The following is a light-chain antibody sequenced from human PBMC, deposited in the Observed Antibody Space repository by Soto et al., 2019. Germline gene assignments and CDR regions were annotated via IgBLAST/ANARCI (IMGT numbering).Light chain of an antibody. V-gene: IGLV2-14*01. J-gene: IGLJ1*01. CDR2: EVN. Sequence: QSVLTQPASVSGSLGQSITISCSGTSSDIGAYDSVSWYQQHPGRAPKLIIFEVNNWPSGVSSRFSGSKSGNTASLTISGLQAEDEADYYCSSYTSVSALHVFGTGTKGTVL. CDR1: SSDIGAYDS. CDR3: SSYTSVSALHV.